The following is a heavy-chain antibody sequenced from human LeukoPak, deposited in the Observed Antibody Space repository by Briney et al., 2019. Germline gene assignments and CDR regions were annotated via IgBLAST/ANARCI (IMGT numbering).Heavy chain of an antibody. V-gene: IGHV4-59*01. D-gene: IGHD3-10*01. CDR3: ARYGSGSYHIDY. J-gene: IGHJ4*02. Sequence: SETLSLTSTVSGGSISGYYWSWIRQPAGKGLEWIGFIYYSGSTNYNPSFKSRLTISVDTSKNQFSLKLTSVTAADTAVYYCARYGSGSYHIDYWGQGTLVTVSS. CDR2: IYYSGST. CDR1: GGSISGYY.